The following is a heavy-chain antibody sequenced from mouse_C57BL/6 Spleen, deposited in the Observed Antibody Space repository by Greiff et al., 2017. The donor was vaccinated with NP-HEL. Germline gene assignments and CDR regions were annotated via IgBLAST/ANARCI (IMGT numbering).Heavy chain of an antibody. CDR1: GYAFSSSW. J-gene: IGHJ4*01. CDR2: IYPGDGDT. Sequence: QVQLKQSGPELVKPGASVKISCKASGYAFSSSWMNWVKQRPGKGLEWIGRIYPGDGDTNYNGKFKGKATLTADKSSSTAYMQLSSLTSEDSAVYFCARGYDYAMDYWGQGTSGTVSS. CDR3: ARGYDYAMDY. V-gene: IGHV1-82*01.